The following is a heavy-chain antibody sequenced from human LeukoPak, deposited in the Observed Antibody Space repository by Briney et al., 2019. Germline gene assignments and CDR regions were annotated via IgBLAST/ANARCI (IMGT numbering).Heavy chain of an antibody. CDR2: IIPIFGTA. D-gene: IGHD6-13*01. CDR1: GGSFNRYA. Sequence: SVKVSCKASGGSFNRYAISWVRQAPGQGLEWMGGIIPIFGTANYAQKLQGRVTMTTDTSTSTAYMELRSLRSDDTAVYYCARDPSSSWYFDYWGQGTLVTVSS. V-gene: IGHV1-69*05. J-gene: IGHJ4*02. CDR3: ARDPSSSWYFDY.